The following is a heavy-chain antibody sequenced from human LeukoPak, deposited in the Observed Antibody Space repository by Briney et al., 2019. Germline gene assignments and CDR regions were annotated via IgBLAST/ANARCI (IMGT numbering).Heavy chain of an antibody. J-gene: IGHJ6*02. CDR2: IYTSGST. D-gene: IGHD3-22*01. CDR3: ASDTYYYDSSGYYYSLGMDV. V-gene: IGHV4-4*07. Sequence: SETLSLTCTVSGGSISSYYWSLIRQPAGKGLEWIGRIYTSGSTNYNPSLKSRVTMSVDTSKNQFSLKLSSVTAADTAVYYCASDTYYYDSSGYYYSLGMDVWGQGTTVTVSS. CDR1: GGSISSYY.